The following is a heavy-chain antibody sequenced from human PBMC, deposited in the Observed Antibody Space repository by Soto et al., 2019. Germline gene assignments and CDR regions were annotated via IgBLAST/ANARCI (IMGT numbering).Heavy chain of an antibody. V-gene: IGHV4-59*01. CDR1: GGSISSYY. J-gene: IGHJ5*02. Sequence: SETLSLTCTVSGGSISSYYWSWIRQPPGKGLEWIGYIYYSGSTNYNPSLKSRVTISVDTSKNQFSLKLSSVTAADTAVYYCARGNYDYIWGSYRYTYWFDPWGQGTLVTVSS. D-gene: IGHD3-16*02. CDR2: IYYSGST. CDR3: ARGNYDYIWGSYRYTYWFDP.